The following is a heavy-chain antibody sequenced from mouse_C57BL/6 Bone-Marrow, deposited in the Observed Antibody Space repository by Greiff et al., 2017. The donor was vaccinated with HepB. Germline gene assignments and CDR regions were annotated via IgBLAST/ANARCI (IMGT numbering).Heavy chain of an antibody. CDR2: IYPGDGDT. CDR3: ARWGYGFAY. CDR1: GYAFSRYW. J-gene: IGHJ3*01. V-gene: IGHV1-80*01. D-gene: IGHD3-1*01. Sequence: QVQLQQSGAELVKPGASVKISCKASGYAFSRYWMNWVKQRPGKGLEWIGQIYPGDGDTNYNGKFKGKATLTADKSSSTAYMQLSSLTSEDSAVYFCARWGYGFAYWGQGTLVTVSA.